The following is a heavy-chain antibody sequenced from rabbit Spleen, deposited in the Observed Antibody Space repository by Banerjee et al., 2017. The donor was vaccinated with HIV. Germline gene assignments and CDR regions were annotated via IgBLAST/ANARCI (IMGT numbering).Heavy chain of an antibody. CDR2: IDAGSSAFT. CDR1: GFDLSSYYY. Sequence: QSLEESGGDLVKPGASLTLTCTASGFDLSSYYYMCWVRQAPGKGLEWIACIDAGSSAFTYFATWAKGRFTISKTSSTTVTLQLSSLTAADTATYFCVRDQAGDTDYGPYYLNLWGQGTLVTVS. J-gene: IGHJ4*01. V-gene: IGHV1S40*01. D-gene: IGHD2-1*01. CDR3: VRDQAGDTDYGPYYLNL.